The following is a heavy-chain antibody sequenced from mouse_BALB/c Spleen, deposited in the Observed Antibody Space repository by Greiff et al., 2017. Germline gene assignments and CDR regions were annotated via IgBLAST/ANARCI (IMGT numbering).Heavy chain of an antibody. J-gene: IGHJ4*01. V-gene: IGHV4-1*02. D-gene: IGHD2-4*01. Sequence: EVNVVESGGGLVQPGGSLKLSCAASGFDFSRYWMSWVRQAPGKGLEWIGEINPDSSTINYTPSLKDKFIISRDNAKNTLYLQMSKVRSEDTALYYCIYYDYDRAMDYWGQGTSVTVSS. CDR1: GFDFSRYW. CDR2: INPDSSTI. CDR3: IYYDYDRAMDY.